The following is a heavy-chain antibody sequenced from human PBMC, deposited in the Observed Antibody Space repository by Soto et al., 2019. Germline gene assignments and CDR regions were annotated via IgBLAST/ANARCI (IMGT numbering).Heavy chain of an antibody. CDR2: ISYRGSA. V-gene: IGHV4-59*12. Sequence: WETLSLTCNVSGTSTTAYYWTWIRQPPGKALEWIGYISYRGSAKYNPSLKGRVAISLDTSRNQFSLKLTPVTASDTAIYFCARDPELHGLDDWGQGTLVIVSS. D-gene: IGHD2-21*01. CDR1: GTSTTAYY. J-gene: IGHJ4*02. CDR3: ARDPELHGLDD.